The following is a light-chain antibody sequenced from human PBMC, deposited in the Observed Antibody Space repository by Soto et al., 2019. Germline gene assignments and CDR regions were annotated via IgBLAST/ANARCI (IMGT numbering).Light chain of an antibody. J-gene: IGKJ1*01. V-gene: IGKV3-15*01. CDR2: DAS. CDR1: HYIGSA. CDR3: QQYSDHSLT. Sequence: VLTQLPATLSVSPADSATLYCSPSHYIGSALAWYHQRSGQVPRLLIFDASISVLASPARFSGSVCGTEFTITISSLESDDFAAYYCQQYSDHSLTFGQGTKVDIK.